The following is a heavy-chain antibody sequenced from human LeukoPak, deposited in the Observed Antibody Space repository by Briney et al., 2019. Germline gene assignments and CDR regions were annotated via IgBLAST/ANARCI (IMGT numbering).Heavy chain of an antibody. CDR3: AREGTQDSSGGDAFDI. J-gene: IGHJ3*02. D-gene: IGHD3-22*01. Sequence: PGGPLRLSCAASGFTFSTYWMTWVRQAPGKGLEWVANIKHDGSGTYYVDSVKGRFTVSRENAKDSLYLQMNSLRAGDTAVYYCAREGTQDSSGGDAFDIWGQGTMVTVSS. V-gene: IGHV3-7*01. CDR1: GFTFSTYW. CDR2: IKHDGSGT.